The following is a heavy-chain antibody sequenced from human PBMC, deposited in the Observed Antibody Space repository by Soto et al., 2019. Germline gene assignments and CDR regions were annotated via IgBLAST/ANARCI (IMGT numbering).Heavy chain of an antibody. D-gene: IGHD2-21*02. V-gene: IGHV1-69*01. Sequence: QVQLVQSGAEVKKPGSWVKVSCKASGGTFSSYAISWVRQAPGQGLEWMGGIIPIFGTANYAQKFQGRVTITADESTSTAYMELSSLRSEDTAVYYCARDGAAYCGGDCYSGFDYWGQGTLVTVSS. CDR2: IIPIFGTA. J-gene: IGHJ4*02. CDR3: ARDGAAYCGGDCYSGFDY. CDR1: GGTFSSYA.